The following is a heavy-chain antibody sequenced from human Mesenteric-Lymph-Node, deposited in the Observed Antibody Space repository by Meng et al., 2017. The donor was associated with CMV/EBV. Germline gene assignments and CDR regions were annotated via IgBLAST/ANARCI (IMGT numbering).Heavy chain of an antibody. CDR3: ASSPFGYCSSTSCYTNPYCFDY. J-gene: IGHJ4*02. CDR2: IYYSGST. D-gene: IGHD2-2*02. Sequence: SETLSLTCTVSGGSVSSGSYYWSWIRQPPGKGLEWIGYIYYSGSTNYNPSLKRRITISVDTSKNQFSLKLSSVTAADTAVYYCASSPFGYCSSTSCYTNPYCFDYWGQGTLVIVSS. V-gene: IGHV4-61*01. CDR1: GGSVSSGSYY.